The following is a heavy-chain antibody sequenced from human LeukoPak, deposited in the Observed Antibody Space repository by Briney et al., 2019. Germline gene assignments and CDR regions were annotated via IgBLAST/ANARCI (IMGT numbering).Heavy chain of an antibody. Sequence: SETLSLTCTVSGGSISSSSYYWGWIRQPPGKGLEWIGNIYYSGTYYNPSLKSRVTISVDTSKNQFSLKLSSVTAADTAVYYCARDIINMVRGIIMDWGQGTLVAVSS. CDR2: IYYSGT. J-gene: IGHJ4*02. CDR3: ARDIINMVRGIIMD. V-gene: IGHV4-39*02. CDR1: GGSISSSSYY. D-gene: IGHD3-10*01.